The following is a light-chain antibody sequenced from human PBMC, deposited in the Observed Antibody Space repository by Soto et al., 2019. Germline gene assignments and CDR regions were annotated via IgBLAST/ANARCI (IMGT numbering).Light chain of an antibody. V-gene: IGKV3-11*01. CDR1: QSVSRY. CDR2: EAS. CDR3: QQRSNWVT. J-gene: IGKJ3*01. Sequence: IVLTQSPATLSLSPGERATLSCRASQSVSRYLAWYQQKPGQAPRLLITEASNRATGIPARFSGSGSGTDFTLTIISLEPEDFAVYYCQQRSNWVTFGPGTKVDI.